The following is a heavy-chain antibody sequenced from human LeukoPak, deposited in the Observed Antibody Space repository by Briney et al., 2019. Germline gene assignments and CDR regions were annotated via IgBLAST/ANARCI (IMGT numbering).Heavy chain of an antibody. D-gene: IGHD3-22*01. V-gene: IGHV3-23*01. CDR2: ISGSGVTT. CDR3: AKQRGDNRNNWFDS. Sequence: TGGSLRLSCAASGFTFSSYAMHWVRQAPGKGLEWVSAISGSGVTTYYADSVKGRFTISRDNSKNTLYLQINSLRVGDTAIYYCAKQRGDNRNNWFDSWGQGTLVTVSS. J-gene: IGHJ5*01. CDR1: GFTFSSYA.